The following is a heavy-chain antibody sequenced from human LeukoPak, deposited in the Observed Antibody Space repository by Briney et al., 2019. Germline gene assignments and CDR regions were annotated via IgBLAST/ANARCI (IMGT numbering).Heavy chain of an antibody. CDR2: IWYDGSNK. CDR1: GFTFSSYA. J-gene: IGHJ4*02. CDR3: ARDRGAARFDF. V-gene: IGHV3-33*08. D-gene: IGHD6-6*01. Sequence: PGGSLRLSCAASGFTFSSYAMHWVRQAPGKGLEWVAIIWYDGSNKYYVDSVKGRFTISRDNSKNTLYLQMNSLRVEDTAVYYCARDRGAARFDFWGQGAQVTVSS.